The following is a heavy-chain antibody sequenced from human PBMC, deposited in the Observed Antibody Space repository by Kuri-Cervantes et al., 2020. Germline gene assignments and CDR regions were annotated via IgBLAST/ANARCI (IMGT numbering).Heavy chain of an antibody. J-gene: IGHJ3*02. CDR1: GFTFSSYS. Sequence: GESLKISCAASGFTFSSYSMNWVRQAPGKGLEWVSSISGSSSYIYYADSVKGRFTISRDNSKNTLYLQMNSLRAEDTAVYYCAPYNIPLFDIWGQGTMVTVSS. V-gene: IGHV3-21*01. D-gene: IGHD5-24*01. CDR2: ISGSSSYI. CDR3: APYNIPLFDI.